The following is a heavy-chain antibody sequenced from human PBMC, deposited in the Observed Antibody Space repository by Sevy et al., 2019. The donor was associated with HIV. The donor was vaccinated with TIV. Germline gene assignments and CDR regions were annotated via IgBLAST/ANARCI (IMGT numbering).Heavy chain of an antibody. CDR3: ARDMAYGSGSIVYDY. D-gene: IGHD3-10*01. J-gene: IGHJ4*02. CDR1: GFVFSSYT. Sequence: LSLTCAASGFVFSSYTMNWVRQSPGKGLEWVSSISSSSRYIFYADSVKGRFTISRDNARNSLYLQMNSLRAEDTAVDYCARDMAYGSGSIVYDYWGQGTLVTVSS. V-gene: IGHV3-21*01. CDR2: ISSSSRYI.